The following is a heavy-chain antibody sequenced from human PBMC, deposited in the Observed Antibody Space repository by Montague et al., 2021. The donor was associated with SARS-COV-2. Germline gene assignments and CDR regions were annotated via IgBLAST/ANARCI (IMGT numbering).Heavy chain of an antibody. CDR2: ISYIEST. CDR1: GGTISSYY. Sequence: SETLSLTCSVSGGTISSYYYNWIRQPPGKALEWIGYISYIESTNYNPFLKSRVTVLIDTSKNQFSLKLSSVTAADSAVYYCARQGSDYCRRISCYGADHPFDVWGQGTMVTVSS. V-gene: IGHV4-59*01. J-gene: IGHJ3*01. CDR3: ARQGSDYCRRISCYGADHPFDV. D-gene: IGHD2-2*01.